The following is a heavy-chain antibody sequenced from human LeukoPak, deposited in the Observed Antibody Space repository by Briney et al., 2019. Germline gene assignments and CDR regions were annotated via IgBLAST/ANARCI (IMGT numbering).Heavy chain of an antibody. CDR2: IYYSGST. V-gene: IGHV4-39*01. CDR3: ARRNKGDWFDP. D-gene: IGHD1/OR15-1a*01. CDR1: GGSISSSSYY. J-gene: IGHJ5*02. Sequence: SETLSLTCTVSGGSISSSSYYWGWIRQPPGKGLEWIGSIYYSGSTYYNPSLKSRVTISVDTSKNQFSLKLSSVTAADTAVYYCARRNKGDWFDPWGQGTLVTVSS.